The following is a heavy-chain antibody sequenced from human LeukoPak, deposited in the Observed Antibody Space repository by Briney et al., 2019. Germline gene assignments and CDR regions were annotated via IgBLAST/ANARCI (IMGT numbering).Heavy chain of an antibody. CDR2: ISYDGSNK. Sequence: PPGRSLRLSCAASGFTFSSYGMHWVRQAPGKGLEWVAVISYDGSNKYYADSVKGRFTISRDNSKNTLYLQMNSLRAEDTAVYYYAKDYYDILTGYYFDYWGQGTLVTVSS. V-gene: IGHV3-30*18. CDR1: GFTFSSYG. CDR3: AKDYYDILTGYYFDY. D-gene: IGHD3-9*01. J-gene: IGHJ4*02.